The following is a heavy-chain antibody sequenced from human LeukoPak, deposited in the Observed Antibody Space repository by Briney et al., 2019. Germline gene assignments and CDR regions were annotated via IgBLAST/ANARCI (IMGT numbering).Heavy chain of an antibody. J-gene: IGHJ6*02. CDR2: ISYDGGNK. Sequence: GGSLRLSCAASGFTFSSYAMHWVRQAPGKGLEWVAVISYDGGNKYYADSVKGRFTISRDNSKNTLYLQMNSLRAEDTAVYYCARSTISKSSTSFYGMDVWGQGTTVTVSS. CDR3: ARSTISKSSTSFYGMDV. CDR1: GFTFSSYA. D-gene: IGHD2-2*01. V-gene: IGHV3-30*04.